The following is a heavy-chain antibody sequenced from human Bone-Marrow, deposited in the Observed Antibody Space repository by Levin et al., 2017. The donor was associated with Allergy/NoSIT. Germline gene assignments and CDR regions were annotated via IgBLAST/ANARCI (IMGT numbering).Heavy chain of an antibody. J-gene: IGHJ3*01. D-gene: IGHD2-15*01. CDR1: GDNFLNYD. CDR3: ARGVLQAWGNAFDL. CDR2: MNPKSGGS. V-gene: IGHV1-8*01. Sequence: ASVKVSCKTSGDNFLNYDFNWVRQAAGQGLEWMGWMNPKSGGSGYSQKLQGRVRLTANTSMSTVYMQLSSLSSDDTAVYFCARGVLQAWGNAFDLWGQGTLVTVSS.